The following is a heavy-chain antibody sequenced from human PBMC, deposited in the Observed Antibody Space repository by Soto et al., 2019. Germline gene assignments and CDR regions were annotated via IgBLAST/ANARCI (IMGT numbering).Heavy chain of an antibody. J-gene: IGHJ4*02. CDR1: GYTFSSYA. D-gene: IGHD7-27*01. CDR2: INAGYGNT. Sequence: ASVKVSCKASGYTFSSYAMHWVRQAPGQRLEWMGWINAGYGNTKSSQKFQDRVTISRDTSASTAYMELTSLRSEDTAVYYCARDTGDGPFDFWGQGTLVTVSS. CDR3: ARDTGDGPFDF. V-gene: IGHV1-3*01.